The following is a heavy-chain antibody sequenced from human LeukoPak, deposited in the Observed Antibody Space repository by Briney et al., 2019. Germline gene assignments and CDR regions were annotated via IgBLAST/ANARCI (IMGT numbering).Heavy chain of an antibody. J-gene: IGHJ4*02. CDR2: IYSGGST. CDR1: GFTFSSYW. V-gene: IGHV3-53*01. D-gene: IGHD1-1*01. Sequence: GGSLRLSCAASGFTFSSYWMSWVRQAPGKGLEWVSVIYSGGSTYYADSVKGRFTISRDNSKNTLYLQMNSLRAEDTAVYYCASGVPKDYWGQGTLVTVSS. CDR3: ASGVPKDY.